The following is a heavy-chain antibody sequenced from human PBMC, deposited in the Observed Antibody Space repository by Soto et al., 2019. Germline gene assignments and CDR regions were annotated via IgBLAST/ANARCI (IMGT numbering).Heavy chain of an antibody. CDR1: GFTFSSYG. D-gene: IGHD5-18*01. J-gene: IGHJ3*02. CDR3: AKDKIRGKAMVPRGAFDI. Sequence: PGGSLRLSCAASGFTFSSYGMHWVRQAPGKGLEWVTVISYDGSNKYYADSVKGRFTISRDNSKNTLYLQMNSLRAEDTAVYYCAKDKIRGKAMVPRGAFDICGQGPMVTV. CDR2: ISYDGSNK. V-gene: IGHV3-30*18.